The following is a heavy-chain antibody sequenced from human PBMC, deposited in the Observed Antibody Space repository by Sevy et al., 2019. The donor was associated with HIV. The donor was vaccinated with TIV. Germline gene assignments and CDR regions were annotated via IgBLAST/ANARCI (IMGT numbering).Heavy chain of an antibody. J-gene: IGHJ4*02. V-gene: IGHV3-21*01. Sequence: GGSLRLSCAASGFTFSASTINWVRQAPGKGLEWISSISSSGSYIHYADSVKGRFTISRDNAKSSLYLRLNGLRAEDTAVYYCARGASVAGWGGFDFWGQGTLVTVSS. D-gene: IGHD6-19*01. CDR1: GFTFSAST. CDR2: ISSSGSYI. CDR3: ARGASVAGWGGFDF.